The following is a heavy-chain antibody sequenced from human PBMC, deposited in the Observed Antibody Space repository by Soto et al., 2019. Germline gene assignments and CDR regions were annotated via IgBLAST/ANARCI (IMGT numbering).Heavy chain of an antibody. Sequence: ASVKVSCKASGYSFASYGINWVRQAPGQGLEWMGLISGHNGDTFYEQRFEGRVTMTTDTSTSTAYMELRSLRSDDTAVYYCATHQRCSSTSCYWFAAFDIWGQGTMVTVSS. CDR2: ISGHNGDT. D-gene: IGHD2-2*01. CDR1: GYSFASYG. V-gene: IGHV1-18*01. J-gene: IGHJ3*02. CDR3: ATHQRCSSTSCYWFAAFDI.